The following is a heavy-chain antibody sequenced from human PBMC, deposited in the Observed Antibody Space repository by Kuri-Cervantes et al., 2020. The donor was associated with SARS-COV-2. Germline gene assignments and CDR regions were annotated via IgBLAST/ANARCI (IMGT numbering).Heavy chain of an antibody. D-gene: IGHD4-17*01. J-gene: IGHJ4*02. V-gene: IGHV4-59*08. CDR1: GGSISNNS. CDR3: ARHEYGDSPFDS. Sequence: SETLSLTCTVSGGSISNNSWSWIRQPPGKGLEWIGCVRCTGGSNYNPSLKSRITISVDTPRNLFSLKLVSVTAADTAVYFCARHEYGDSPFDSWGQGSLVTVSS. CDR2: VRCTGGS.